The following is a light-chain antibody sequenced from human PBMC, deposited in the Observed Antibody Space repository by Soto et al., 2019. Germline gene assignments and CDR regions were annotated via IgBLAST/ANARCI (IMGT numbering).Light chain of an antibody. CDR1: SSDVGSYNL. CDR3: CSYAGSSTPYV. J-gene: IGLJ1*01. CDR2: EGS. V-gene: IGLV2-23*01. Sequence: QSALTQPASVSGSPGQSITISCTGTSSDVGSYNLVSWYQQHPGKAPKLMIYEGSKRPSGVSNRFSGSKSGNTASLTISGLQAEYEADYYCCSYAGSSTPYVFGTGTKVTVL.